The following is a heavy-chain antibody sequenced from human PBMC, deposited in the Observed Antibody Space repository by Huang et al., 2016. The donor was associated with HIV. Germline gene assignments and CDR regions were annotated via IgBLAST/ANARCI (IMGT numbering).Heavy chain of an antibody. CDR2: MNPNSGNT. V-gene: IGHV1-8*03. D-gene: IGHD1-26*01. Sequence: QVQLVQSGADMKKPGASVKVSCKASGYTFTRYDINWVRQATGQGLEWMGWMNPNSGNTGYAQKCQGRVTITRNTSISTAYMELSGLRSEDTAVYYCARGWVEWELHYWGQGALVTVSS. CDR3: ARGWVEWELHY. J-gene: IGHJ4*02. CDR1: GYTFTRYD.